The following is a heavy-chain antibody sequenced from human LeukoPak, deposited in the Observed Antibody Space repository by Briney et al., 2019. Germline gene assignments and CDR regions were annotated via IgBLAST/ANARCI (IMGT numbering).Heavy chain of an antibody. CDR1: GYSFTNNW. CDR3: ARSAENYSGSGISAWYFDF. CDR2: IFPGDSDT. V-gene: IGHV5-51*01. J-gene: IGHJ2*01. D-gene: IGHD3-10*01. Sequence: PGESLKISCRGSGYSFTNNWIGWVRQTPGKGLEWMGVIFPGDSDTRYSPSFQGHVTISADKSLSTAYLQWSSLKASDTAIYYCARSAENYSGSGISAWYFDFWGHGTQVTVSS.